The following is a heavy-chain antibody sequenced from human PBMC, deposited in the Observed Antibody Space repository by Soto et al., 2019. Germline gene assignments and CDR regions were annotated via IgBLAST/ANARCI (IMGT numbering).Heavy chain of an antibody. CDR2: IIVGNGKT. V-gene: IGHV1-3*01. J-gene: IGHJ4*02. Sequence: SVKDSCKASGYTSPAYTMNWVRQAPGQRPEWMGWIIVGNGKTRYSQKFQGRVTFTRDTSASTVYLELSSLRSEDTAMYYCARKTAVTDYYFDYWGQGTLVTVSS. D-gene: IGHD6-19*01. CDR1: GYTSPAYT. CDR3: ARKTAVTDYYFDY.